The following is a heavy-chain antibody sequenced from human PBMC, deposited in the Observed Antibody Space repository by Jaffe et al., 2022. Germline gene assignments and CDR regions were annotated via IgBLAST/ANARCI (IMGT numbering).Heavy chain of an antibody. V-gene: IGHV4-34*01. CDR1: GGSFSGYY. CDR2: INHSGST. D-gene: IGHD2-2*01. Sequence: QVQLQQWGAGLLKPSETLSLTCAVYGGSFSGYYWSWIRQPPGKGLEWIGEINHSGSTNYNPSLKSRVTISVDTSKNQFSLKLSSVTAADTAVYYCARLPARGCRSPFCDYWGQGTLVTVSS. J-gene: IGHJ4*02. CDR3: ARLPARGCRSPFCDY.